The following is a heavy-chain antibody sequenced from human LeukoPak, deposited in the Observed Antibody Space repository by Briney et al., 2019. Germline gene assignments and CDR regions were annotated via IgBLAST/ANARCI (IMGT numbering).Heavy chain of an antibody. CDR3: MMVRGVIGGYYMDV. D-gene: IGHD3-10*01. J-gene: IGHJ6*03. V-gene: IGHV4-38-2*02. Sequence: SETLSLTCTVSGYSISSGYYWGWIRQPPGKGLEWIGSIYHSGSTYYNPSLKSRVTISVDTSKNQFSLKLSSVTAADTAVYYCMMVRGVIGGYYMDVWGKGTTVTVSS. CDR2: IYHSGST. CDR1: GYSISSGYY.